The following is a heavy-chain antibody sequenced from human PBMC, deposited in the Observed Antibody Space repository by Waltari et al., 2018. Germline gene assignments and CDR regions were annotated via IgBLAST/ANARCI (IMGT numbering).Heavy chain of an antibody. CDR3: ARNGGKSLAFDI. V-gene: IGHV4-34*01. Sequence: QVQLQQWGAGRLKPSETLSLTCAGYGGSFSGYYWSWIRQPPGKGLEWIGEINHSGSTNYNPSLKSRVTISVDTSKNQFSLKLSSVTAADTAVYYCARNGGKSLAFDIWGQGTMVTVSS. D-gene: IGHD2-8*01. J-gene: IGHJ3*02. CDR2: INHSGST. CDR1: GGSFSGYY.